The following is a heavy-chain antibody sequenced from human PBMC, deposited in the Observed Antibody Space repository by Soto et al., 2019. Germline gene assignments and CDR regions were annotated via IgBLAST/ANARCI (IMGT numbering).Heavy chain of an antibody. CDR2: IIPIFGTA. CDR3: AGPDYYDGIYDDVFDI. J-gene: IGHJ3*02. V-gene: IGHV1-69*01. CDR1: GGTFSSYA. Sequence: QVQLVQSGAEVKKPGSSVKVSCKASGGTFSSYAISWVRQAPGQGLEWMGGIIPIFGTANYAQKFQGRVTITADESTSTAYWGRSSLRSGDTAVYYCAGPDYYDGIYDDVFDIGGKGKMVPFSS. D-gene: IGHD3-22*01.